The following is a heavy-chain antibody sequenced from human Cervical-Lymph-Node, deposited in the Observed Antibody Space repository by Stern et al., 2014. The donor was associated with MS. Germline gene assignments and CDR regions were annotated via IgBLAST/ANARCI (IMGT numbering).Heavy chain of an antibody. Sequence: VQLVESGPGLVKPSQTLSLTCTVSGGSISSGSYYWSWIRQPAGQGLEWIGRIYPRGSTNYNPSLKSRVTISVDTSKTHFPLKLGSVTAADTAVYYCAREYCGGDCYFGYWGQGTLVTVSS. CDR2: IYPRGST. CDR3: AREYCGGDCYFGY. J-gene: IGHJ4*02. CDR1: GGSISSGSYY. D-gene: IGHD2-21*02. V-gene: IGHV4-61*02.